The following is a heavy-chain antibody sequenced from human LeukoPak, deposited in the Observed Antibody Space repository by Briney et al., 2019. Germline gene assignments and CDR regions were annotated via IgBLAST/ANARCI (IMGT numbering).Heavy chain of an antibody. D-gene: IGHD2-2*01. Sequence: GGSLRLSCAASGFTFSSYGMHWVRQAPGKGLEWVAVISYDGSNKYYADSVKGRFTISRDNSKSTLYLQMNSLRAEDTAVYYCAREDCSSTSCVGLDYWGQGTLVTVSS. CDR1: GFTFSSYG. V-gene: IGHV3-30*03. CDR3: AREDCSSTSCVGLDY. CDR2: ISYDGSNK. J-gene: IGHJ4*02.